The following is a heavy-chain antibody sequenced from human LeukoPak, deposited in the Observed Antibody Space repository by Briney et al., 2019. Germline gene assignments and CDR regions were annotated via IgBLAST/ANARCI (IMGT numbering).Heavy chain of an antibody. CDR1: GGSFSGYY. J-gene: IGHJ5*02. CDR2: INHSGST. D-gene: IGHD5-18*01. V-gene: IGHV4-34*01. CDR3: ARARGGYSSGWFDP. Sequence: SETLSLTCAVYGGSFSGYYWSWIRQPPGKGLEWIGEINHSGSTNYNPSLKSRVTISVDTSKNQFSLKLSSVTAADTAVYYCARARGGYSSGWFDPWGQGTLVTVSS.